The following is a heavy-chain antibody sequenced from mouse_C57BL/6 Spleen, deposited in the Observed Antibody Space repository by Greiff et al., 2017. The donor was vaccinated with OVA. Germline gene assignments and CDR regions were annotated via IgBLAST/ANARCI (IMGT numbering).Heavy chain of an antibody. CDR2: IYPGDGDT. CDR3: ARGRGTADY. V-gene: IGHV1-82*01. J-gene: IGHJ2*01. Sequence: QVQLQQSGPELVKPGASVTISCKASGSAFSRSWLHWVKHRPGTGLAWIGRIYPGDGDTNYNGKFKGKATLTADKSSSTAYMQLSSLTSEDSAVYFCARGRGTADYWGQGTTLTVSS. D-gene: IGHD1-2*01. CDR1: GSAFSRSW.